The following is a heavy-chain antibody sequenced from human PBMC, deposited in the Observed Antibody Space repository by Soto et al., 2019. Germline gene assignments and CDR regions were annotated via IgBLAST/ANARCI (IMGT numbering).Heavy chain of an antibody. J-gene: IGHJ6*02. D-gene: IGHD3-3*01. V-gene: IGHV3-48*03. CDR1: GFTFSSFE. CDR3: TRDTYSAFWSGHSSYYYGMDV. CDR2: ISSPGSTI. Sequence: GGSLRLSCAASGFTFSSFEMNWGLQAPWGGLEWISYISSPGSTIHYADSVKGRFTISRDNARNPLYLQMNSLRAEDTAVYYCTRDTYSAFWSGHSSYYYGMDVWGQGTTVTVSS.